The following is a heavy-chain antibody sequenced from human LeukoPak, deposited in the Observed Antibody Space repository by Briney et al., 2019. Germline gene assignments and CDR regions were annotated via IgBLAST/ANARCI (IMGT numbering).Heavy chain of an antibody. D-gene: IGHD2-2*02. CDR1: GFTFSNAW. J-gene: IGHJ4*02. CDR2: IKSKTDGGTT. CDR3: TTSGCSGTSCYSDY. V-gene: IGHV3-15*07. Sequence: PGGSLRLSCAASGFTFSNAWMNWVRQAPGKGLEWVGRIKSKTDGGTTDYAAPVEGRFTISRDDSKNTLYLQMSSLKTEDTAVYYCTTSGCSGTSCYSDYWGQGTLVTVSS.